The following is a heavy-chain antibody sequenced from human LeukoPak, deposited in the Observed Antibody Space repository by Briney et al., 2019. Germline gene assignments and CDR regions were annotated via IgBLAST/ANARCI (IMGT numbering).Heavy chain of an antibody. CDR1: GGSFTNYY. J-gene: IGHJ5*02. D-gene: IGHD3-10*01. Sequence: SETLSLTCGVSGGSFTNYYWSWIRQPPGKGLEWIGYIYYSGSTNYNPSLKSRVTISVDTSKNQFSLKLSSMTAADTAVYYCARVIAPKLWFGNLLLPVGFHLWRKGTGVSVLS. V-gene: IGHV4-59*01. CDR2: IYYSGST. CDR3: ARVIAPKLWFGNLLLPVGFHL.